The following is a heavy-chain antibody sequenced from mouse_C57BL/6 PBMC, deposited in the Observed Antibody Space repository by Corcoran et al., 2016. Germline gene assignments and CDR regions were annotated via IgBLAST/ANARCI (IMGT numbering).Heavy chain of an antibody. D-gene: IGHD2-3*01. V-gene: IGHV3-6*01. J-gene: IGHJ2*01. Sequence: DVQLQESGPGLVKPSQSLSLTCSVTGYSITSGYYWNWIRQFPGNKLEWMGYISYDGSNNYNPSLKNRISITRDTSKNQFFLKLNSVTTEDTATYYCARLRDGYYFDYWGQGTTLTVSS. CDR1: GYSITSGYY. CDR3: ARLRDGYYFDY. CDR2: ISYDGSN.